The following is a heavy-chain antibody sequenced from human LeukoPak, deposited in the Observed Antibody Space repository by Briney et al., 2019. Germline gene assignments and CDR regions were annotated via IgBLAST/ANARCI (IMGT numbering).Heavy chain of an antibody. CDR2: ISYDGSNK. CDR1: GFTFSSYG. D-gene: IGHD3-16*02. Sequence: PGGSLRLSCAASGFTFSSYGMHWVRQAPGKGLEWVAVISYDGSNKYYADSVKGRFTISRDNSKNTLYLQMNSLRAEDTAVHYCAKGSYLITFGGVIPRFDPWGQGTLVTVSS. CDR3: AKGSYLITFGGVIPRFDP. V-gene: IGHV3-30*18. J-gene: IGHJ5*02.